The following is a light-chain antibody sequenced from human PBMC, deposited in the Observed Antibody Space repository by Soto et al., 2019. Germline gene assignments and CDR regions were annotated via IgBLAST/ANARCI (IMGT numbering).Light chain of an antibody. CDR2: EVN. CDR3: SSYAGINNLGV. Sequence: QSALTQPPSASGSPGQSVTISCTGTSSDVGGYKYVSWYQQHPDKAPKLMIFEVNKRPSGVPDRFSGSKSGNTASLTVSGLQAEDEADYYCSSYAGINNLGVFGTGTKVPVL. J-gene: IGLJ1*01. CDR1: SSDVGGYKY. V-gene: IGLV2-8*01.